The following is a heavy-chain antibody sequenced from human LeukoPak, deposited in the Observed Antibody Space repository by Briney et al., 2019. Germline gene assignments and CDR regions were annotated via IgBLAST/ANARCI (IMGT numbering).Heavy chain of an antibody. CDR3: ARMGVYDYVWGSYRSRLSYFDY. D-gene: IGHD3-16*02. J-gene: IGHJ4*02. CDR2: INHGGNT. V-gene: IGHV4-34*01. Sequence: PSETLSLTCAVYGGSFNKYYWSWIRQPPGKGLQWIGEINHGGNTNYNAALKSRVTISVDTSKNQFSLKLSSVTAADTAVYYCARMGVYDYVWGSYRSRLSYFDYWGQGTLVTVSS. CDR1: GGSFNKYY.